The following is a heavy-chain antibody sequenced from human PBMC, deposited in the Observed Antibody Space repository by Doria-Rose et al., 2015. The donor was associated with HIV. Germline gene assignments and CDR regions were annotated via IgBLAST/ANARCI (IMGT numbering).Heavy chain of an antibody. CDR3: ARIKSSRWYHKYYFDF. Sequence: QVTLKESGPVLVKPTETLTLTCTVSGVSLSSPGMGVSWIRQPPGKALEWLANIFSDDERSYKTSLKSRLTISRGTSKSQVVLTMIDMDPVDTATYYCARIKSSRWYHKYYFDFWGQGPLVIVSA. CDR1: GVSLSSPGMG. V-gene: IGHV2-26*01. CDR2: IFSDDER. D-gene: IGHD6-13*01. J-gene: IGHJ4*02.